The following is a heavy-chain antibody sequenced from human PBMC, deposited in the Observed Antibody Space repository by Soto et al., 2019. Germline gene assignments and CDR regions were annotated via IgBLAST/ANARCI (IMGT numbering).Heavy chain of an antibody. D-gene: IGHD3-22*01. Sequence: SETLSLTCTVSGGSISSGDYYWSWIRQPPGKGLEWIGYIYYSGSTYYNPSLKSRVTISVDTSKNQFSLKLSSVTAADTAVYYCARDPNYYDSSGYFWYFDLWGRGTLVTVSS. CDR1: GGSISSGDYY. CDR2: IYYSGST. J-gene: IGHJ2*01. CDR3: ARDPNYYDSSGYFWYFDL. V-gene: IGHV4-30-4*01.